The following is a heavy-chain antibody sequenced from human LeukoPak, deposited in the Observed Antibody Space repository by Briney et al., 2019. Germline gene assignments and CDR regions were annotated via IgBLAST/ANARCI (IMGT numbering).Heavy chain of an antibody. Sequence: SETLSLTCTVSNGSISSGGYYWSWIRQHPGKGLEWIGYINYSGSTYYNPSLKSRVTISVDTSQNQFSLKLSSVTAADTAAYYCARADGYNYDYWGQGTLVTVSS. CDR3: ARADGYNYDY. V-gene: IGHV4-31*03. CDR2: INYSGST. J-gene: IGHJ4*02. CDR1: NGSISSGGYY. D-gene: IGHD5-24*01.